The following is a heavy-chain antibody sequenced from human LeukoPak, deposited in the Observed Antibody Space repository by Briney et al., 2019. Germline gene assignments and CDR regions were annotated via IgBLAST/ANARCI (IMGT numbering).Heavy chain of an antibody. J-gene: IGHJ6*01. V-gene: IGHV1-18*04. CDR3: ARDGCSSTSCYGYGMDV. D-gene: IGHD2-2*01. Sequence: ASVKVSCKASGYTFTIYGISWVRQAPGQGREGMGWISAYNGNTNYAQKLQGRVTMTTDTSTSTAYMELRSLRSDDTAVYYCARDGCSSTSCYGYGMDVWGKGPRSPSPQ. CDR1: GYTFTIYG. CDR2: ISAYNGNT.